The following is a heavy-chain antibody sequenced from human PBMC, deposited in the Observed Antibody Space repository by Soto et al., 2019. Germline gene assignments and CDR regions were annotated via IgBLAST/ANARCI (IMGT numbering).Heavy chain of an antibody. CDR3: ARRYPVTGFWFDP. J-gene: IGHJ5*02. CDR1: GNSFTSYW. Sequence: XDSLKVSWKCSGNSFTSYWIGLVRQMPGKGLEWMGIIYPGDSDTRYSPSFQGQVTISADKSISTAYLQWSSLKASDTAMYYCARRYPVTGFWFDPWGQGTLVTVPS. D-gene: IGHD1-20*01. V-gene: IGHV5-51*01. CDR2: IYPGDSDT.